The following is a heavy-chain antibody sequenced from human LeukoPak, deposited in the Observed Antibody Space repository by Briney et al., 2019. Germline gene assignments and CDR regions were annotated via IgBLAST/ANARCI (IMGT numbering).Heavy chain of an antibody. CDR1: GYSFNSYW. J-gene: IGHJ4*02. CDR2: IDTSDSYT. D-gene: IGHD3-16*01. Sequence: GESLKISCKGSGYSFNSYWISWVRQMPGKGLEWMGRIDTSDSYTNYSPSFQGHVTISADKSISTAYLQWSSLKASDTAMYYWAIHLTRGYFDYWGQGTLVTVSS. CDR3: AIHLTRGYFDY. V-gene: IGHV5-10-1*01.